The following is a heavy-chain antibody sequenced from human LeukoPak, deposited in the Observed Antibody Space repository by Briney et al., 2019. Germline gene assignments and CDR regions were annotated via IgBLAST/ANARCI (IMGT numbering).Heavy chain of an antibody. Sequence: ASVKVSCKVSGYTLTELSMHWVRQAPGKGLEWMGGFDPEDGETIYAQKFQGRVTMTEDTSTDTAYMELSSLRSEDTAVYYCATDRLGYCSGGSCYGTKAGGAFDIWGQGTMVTVSS. J-gene: IGHJ3*02. D-gene: IGHD2-15*01. CDR2: FDPEDGET. V-gene: IGHV1-24*01. CDR3: ATDRLGYCSGGSCYGTKAGGAFDI. CDR1: GYTLTELS.